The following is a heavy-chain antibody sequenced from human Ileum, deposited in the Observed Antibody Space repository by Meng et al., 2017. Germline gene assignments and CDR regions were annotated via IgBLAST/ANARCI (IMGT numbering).Heavy chain of an antibody. CDR1: GGSISSYY. Sequence: VQLQESGPGLVKPSETLSLTCTVSGGSISSYYWSWIRQPAGKGLEWIGQIYLPGSPNYNPSLESRVTISEDKSMNQFSLRLTSVTAADTAIFYCVRHGGKYFDYWGQGILVTVSS. J-gene: IGHJ4*02. V-gene: IGHV4-4*07. CDR3: VRHGGKYFDY. D-gene: IGHD2-15*01. CDR2: IYLPGSP.